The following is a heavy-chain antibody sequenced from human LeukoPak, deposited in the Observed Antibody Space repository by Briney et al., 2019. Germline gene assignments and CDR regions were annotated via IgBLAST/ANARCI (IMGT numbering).Heavy chain of an antibody. CDR1: GFNFKTHW. V-gene: IGHV3-74*01. CDR3: VRSIAVINAKNWFDP. D-gene: IGHD6-19*01. Sequence: GGSLRLSCAASGFNFKTHWMHWVRQAPGKGLVWVSRINGDGTSTAYADSVKGRFTISRDNAMDTMYLQMNSLRVEDTAVYYCVRSIAVINAKNWFDPWGQGTLVTVSS. J-gene: IGHJ5*02. CDR2: INGDGTST.